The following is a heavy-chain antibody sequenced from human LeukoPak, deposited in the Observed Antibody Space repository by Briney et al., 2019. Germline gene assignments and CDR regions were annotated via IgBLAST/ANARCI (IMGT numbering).Heavy chain of an antibody. CDR1: GYTFTSYD. Sequence: ASVKVSCKASGYTFTSYDINWVRQATGQGLEWMGWMNPNSGNTGYAQKFLGRVTMTRNTSISTAYMELSSLRSEDTAVYYCARGRRGRGKYSSSWYPFDYWGQGTLVTVSS. CDR2: MNPNSGNT. V-gene: IGHV1-8*01. J-gene: IGHJ4*02. CDR3: ARGRRGRGKYSSSWYPFDY. D-gene: IGHD6-13*01.